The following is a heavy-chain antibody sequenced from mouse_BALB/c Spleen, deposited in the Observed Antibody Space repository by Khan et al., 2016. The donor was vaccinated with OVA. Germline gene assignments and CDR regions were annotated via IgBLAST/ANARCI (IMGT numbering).Heavy chain of an antibody. V-gene: IGHV1-4*01. J-gene: IGHJ3*01. CDR1: GYTFTSYT. CDR2: INPSNGYT. CDR3: VGDGAYHRNDGWFAY. D-gene: IGHD2-14*01. Sequence: VMLVESGAELARPGASVKMSCKTSGYTFTSYTIHWMKLRPGQGLEWIGFINPSNGYTNYNQKFKDKATLTADKSSTTVYMQLSSLTSDDSAVYNCVGDGAYHRNDGWFAYWGQGTLVTVSA.